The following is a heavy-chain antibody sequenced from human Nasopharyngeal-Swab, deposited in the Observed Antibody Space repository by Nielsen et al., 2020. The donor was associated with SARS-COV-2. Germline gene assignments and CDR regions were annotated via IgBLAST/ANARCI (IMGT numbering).Heavy chain of an antibody. Sequence: ESLKISCAASGFTFSTYWMKWVRPTPGQGLEWVANIKQDGSDKRYVDSVKGRFTISRDNAKNSLYLQMNSLRAEDTAVYYCAGGTGWVFNCWGQGTLVTVSS. CDR3: AGGTGWVFNC. CDR2: IKQDGSDK. J-gene: IGHJ4*02. CDR1: GFTFSTYW. V-gene: IGHV3-7*01. D-gene: IGHD2-8*02.